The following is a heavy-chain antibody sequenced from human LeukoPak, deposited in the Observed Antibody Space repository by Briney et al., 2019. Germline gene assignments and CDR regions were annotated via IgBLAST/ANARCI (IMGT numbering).Heavy chain of an antibody. J-gene: IGHJ4*02. CDR2: IYPADSDT. D-gene: IGHD4-17*01. CDR1: GYSFSNYW. V-gene: IGHV5-51*01. Sequence: GESLKISCKGSGYSFSNYWVGWVRQMPGKGLEWMGIIYPADSDTRYSPSFQGQVTISADKSISTAYLQWSSLKASDTAMYYCARPMGAYGDYDYWGQGTLVTVSS. CDR3: ARPMGAYGDYDY.